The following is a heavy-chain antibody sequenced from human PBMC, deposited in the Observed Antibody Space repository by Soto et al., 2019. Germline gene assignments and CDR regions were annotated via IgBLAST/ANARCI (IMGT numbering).Heavy chain of an antibody. CDR2: IKEDGSDK. CDR1: GFTFGNYW. D-gene: IGHD2-2*01. CDR3: ARRGWGYCSSTSCLEYFQH. J-gene: IGHJ1*01. Sequence: EVQLVESGGGLVQPGGSLRLSCAASGFTFGNYWMSWVRQAPGKGLEWVANIKEDGSDKYYVDSVKDRFTISRDNAKNSLYLQMNSLRGEDTAVYYCARRGWGYCSSTSCLEYFQHWGQGTLVTVSS. V-gene: IGHV3-7*01.